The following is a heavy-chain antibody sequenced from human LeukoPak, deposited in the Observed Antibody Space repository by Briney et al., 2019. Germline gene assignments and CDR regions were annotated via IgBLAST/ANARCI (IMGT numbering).Heavy chain of an antibody. V-gene: IGHV3-30-3*01. J-gene: IGHJ3*02. D-gene: IGHD3-3*01. CDR2: VSYDGSDK. CDR1: GFTFSSYA. Sequence: GGSLRLSCAASGFTFSSYAIHWVRQAPGKGLEWVAVVSYDGSDKYYADSVKGRFTISRDNSKNTLYLQVNSLRAEDTAVYYCARALRFLVTGDAFDIWGQGTMVTVSS. CDR3: ARALRFLVTGDAFDI.